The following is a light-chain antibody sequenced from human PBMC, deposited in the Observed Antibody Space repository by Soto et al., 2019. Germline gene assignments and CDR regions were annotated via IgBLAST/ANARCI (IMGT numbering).Light chain of an antibody. J-gene: IGKJ5*01. CDR3: QQSYSTPIS. Sequence: GDRVTITCRASQGVANYFAWYQQKPGKAPNLLIYAASTLQGGVPSRFSGSGSGTEFTLTISSLQPEDFATYYCQQSYSTPISFGQGTRLEIK. CDR1: QGVANY. V-gene: IGKV1-9*01. CDR2: AAS.